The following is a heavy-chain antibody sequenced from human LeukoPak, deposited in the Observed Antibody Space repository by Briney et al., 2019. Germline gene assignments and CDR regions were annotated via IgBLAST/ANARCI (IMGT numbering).Heavy chain of an antibody. CDR1: GYSFTSYW. CDR3: ARQEPNVVDY. Sequence: GESLKISCNGSGYSFTSYWIGWVRQMPGKGLGWMGIIYPGDSDTRYSPSFQGQVTISANKSISTAYLQWSSLKASDTAMYYCARQEPNVVDYWGQGTLVTVSS. CDR2: IYPGDSDT. V-gene: IGHV5-51*01. J-gene: IGHJ4*02. D-gene: IGHD1-14*01.